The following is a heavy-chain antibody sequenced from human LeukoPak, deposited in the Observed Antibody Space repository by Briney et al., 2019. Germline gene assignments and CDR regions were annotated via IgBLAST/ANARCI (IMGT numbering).Heavy chain of an antibody. CDR1: GFTFSSYW. D-gene: IGHD1-26*01. Sequence: GGSLRLSCAASGFTFSSYWMHWVRQAQGKGLEWVELTWYDGSNKNYADSVKGRFTISRDNSKNTLYLQMNSLRGEDTAVYYCARGGLTIAEATTSWYLDYWGQGTLVTVSS. CDR2: TWYDGSNK. V-gene: IGHV3-33*08. CDR3: ARGGLTIAEATTSWYLDY. J-gene: IGHJ4*02.